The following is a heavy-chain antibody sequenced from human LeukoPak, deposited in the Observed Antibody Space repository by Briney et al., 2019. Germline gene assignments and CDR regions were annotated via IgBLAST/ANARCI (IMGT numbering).Heavy chain of an antibody. V-gene: IGHV1-18*01. CDR1: GYTFTSYG. CDR2: ISAYNGNT. Sequence: ASVKVSCKASGYTFTSYGISWVRQAPGQGLEWMGWISAYNGNTNYAQKLQGRVTMTTDTSTSTAYMELRSLRSDDTAVYYCARAYDYVWGRYRDFDYWGQGTLVTVSS. J-gene: IGHJ4*02. D-gene: IGHD3-16*02. CDR3: ARAYDYVWGRYRDFDY.